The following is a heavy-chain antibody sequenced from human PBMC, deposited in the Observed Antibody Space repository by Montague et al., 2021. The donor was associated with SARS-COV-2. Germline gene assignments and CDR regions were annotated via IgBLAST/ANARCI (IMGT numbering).Heavy chain of an antibody. CDR1: GFTFSTYA. J-gene: IGHJ4*02. Sequence: SLRLSWSASGFTFSTYAMAWVRQAPGRNLEWVSAITGDGINTYYADSVKGRFTISRDNSKNTLYLQMDSLRADDTALYFCAKAPLASCNDASCYPLGYWGQGTLVTVSS. CDR2: ITGDGINT. V-gene: IGHV3-23*01. CDR3: AKAPLASCNDASCYPLGY. D-gene: IGHD2-15*01.